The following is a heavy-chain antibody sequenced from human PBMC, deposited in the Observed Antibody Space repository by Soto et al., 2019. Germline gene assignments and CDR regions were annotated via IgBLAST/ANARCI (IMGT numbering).Heavy chain of an antibody. D-gene: IGHD6-6*01. CDR1: GGSISSSTYY. Sequence: SETLSLTCTVSGGSISSSTYYWGWIRQPPGKGLECVGTIYYDGGAYYNPSLKSRVTISIDTSKNQFSLNLSSVTAADTAVYYCARSSIAPRLLMYPFDYWGQGTLVTVSS. J-gene: IGHJ4*02. V-gene: IGHV4-39*01. CDR2: IYYDGGA. CDR3: ARSSIAPRLLMYPFDY.